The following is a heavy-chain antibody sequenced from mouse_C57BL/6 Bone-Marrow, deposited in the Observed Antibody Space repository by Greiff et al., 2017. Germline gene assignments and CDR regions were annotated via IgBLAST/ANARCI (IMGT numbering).Heavy chain of an antibody. Sequence: VQLQQSGAELMQPGASVKLSCKATGYTFTGYWIEWVKQRPGHGLEWIGEILPGSGSTNSNEKFKGKATFTADTSSNTAYMQLSSLNTEDSASYYCARWGYAMDYWGQGTSVTVSS. V-gene: IGHV1-9*01. J-gene: IGHJ4*01. CDR2: ILPGSGST. CDR1: GYTFTGYW. CDR3: ARWGYAMDY.